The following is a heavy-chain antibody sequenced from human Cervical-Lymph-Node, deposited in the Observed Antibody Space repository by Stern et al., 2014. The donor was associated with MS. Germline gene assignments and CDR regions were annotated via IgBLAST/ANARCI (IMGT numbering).Heavy chain of an antibody. V-gene: IGHV3-11*06. CDR3: ARGYSSGWYAGSDY. Sequence: VQLVESGGGLVGPGGSLRLSCAASGFSFSDYCMSWIRQAPGKGLEWVTYISGSTNYAQYADSVKGRFTISRDNTKNSLYLQMNSLSAEDTAVYYCARGYSSGWYAGSDYWGQGSLVTVSS. D-gene: IGHD6-19*01. J-gene: IGHJ4*02. CDR2: ISGSTNYA. CDR1: GFSFSDYC.